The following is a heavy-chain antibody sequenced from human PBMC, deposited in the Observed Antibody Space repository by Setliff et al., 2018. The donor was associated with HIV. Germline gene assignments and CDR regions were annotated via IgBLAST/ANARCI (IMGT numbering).Heavy chain of an antibody. CDR1: GFTFNDYH. D-gene: IGHD5-12*01. Sequence: GGSLRLSCVGSGFTFNDYHISWIRQAPGKGLEWISYIGSLGDKEYADSVKGRFTIARDNARKSVYLQIDSLRAEDTAVYYCARDRGYDLDYFDYWGQGTLVTVSS. CDR3: ARDRGYDLDYFDY. J-gene: IGHJ4*02. V-gene: IGHV3-11*05. CDR2: IGSLGDK.